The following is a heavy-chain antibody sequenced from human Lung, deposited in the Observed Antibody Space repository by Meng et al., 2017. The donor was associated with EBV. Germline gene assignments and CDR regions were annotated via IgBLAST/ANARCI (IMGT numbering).Heavy chain of an antibody. CDR2: ISAYNGNT. J-gene: IGHJ4*02. V-gene: IGHV1-18*04. CDR3: ARVEVGITSGDY. CDR1: GYTFTSYY. D-gene: IGHD1-26*01. Sequence: VQRGQYGGEVKKQGASMTLSCKASGYTFTSYYIHWVRQAPGQGLEWMGWISAYNGNTNYAQTLQGRVTMTTDTSTSTAYMELRSLRSDDTAVYYCARVEVGITSGDYWGQGTLVTVSS.